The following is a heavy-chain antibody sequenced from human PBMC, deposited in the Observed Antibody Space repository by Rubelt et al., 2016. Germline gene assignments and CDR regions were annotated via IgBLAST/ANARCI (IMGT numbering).Heavy chain of an antibody. Sequence: QVQLQQWGAGLLKPSETLSLTCAVYGGSFSGYYWSWIRQPPGKGLEWIGEINHSGSTNYNPSLKSRVTISGDTSKNQFSLKLSSVTAADTAVYYCARSPPYYDILTGYRIEGVFDYWGQGTLVTVSS. CDR3: ARSPPYYDILTGYRIEGVFDY. V-gene: IGHV4-34*01. CDR1: GGSFSGYY. J-gene: IGHJ4*02. D-gene: IGHD3-9*01. CDR2: INHSGST.